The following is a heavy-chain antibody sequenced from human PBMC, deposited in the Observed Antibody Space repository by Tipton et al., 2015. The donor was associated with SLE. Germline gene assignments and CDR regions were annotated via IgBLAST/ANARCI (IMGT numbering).Heavy chain of an antibody. Sequence: TLSLTCTLFGGSVSSRAYSWGWIRQPPGKGLEWIGSFYNPGGSKYNPSLNSRVSFSIDTSKHQFSLKLNSVTAADTAVYYCARRHYSGPFDSWGQGTLVTVSS. CDR3: ARRHYSGPFDS. J-gene: IGHJ4*02. CDR1: GGSVSSRAYS. V-gene: IGHV4-61*05. D-gene: IGHD5-12*01. CDR2: FYNPGGS.